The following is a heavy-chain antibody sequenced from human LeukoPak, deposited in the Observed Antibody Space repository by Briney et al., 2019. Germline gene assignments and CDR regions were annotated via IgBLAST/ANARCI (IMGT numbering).Heavy chain of an antibody. CDR1: GGSISSSNW. CDR2: IYHSGST. J-gene: IGHJ5*02. Sequence: TTSETLSLTCAVSGGSISSSNWWSWVRQPPGKGLEWIGEIYHSGSTNYNPSLKSRVTISVDKSKNQFSLKLSSVTAADTAVYYCARDGEKYSYGSNWFDPWGQGTLVTVSS. CDR3: ARDGEKYSYGSNWFDP. V-gene: IGHV4-4*02. D-gene: IGHD5-18*01.